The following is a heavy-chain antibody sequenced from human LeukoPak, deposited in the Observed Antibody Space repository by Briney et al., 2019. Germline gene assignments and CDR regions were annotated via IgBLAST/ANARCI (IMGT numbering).Heavy chain of an antibody. Sequence: GGSLRLSCTASGFTFSDYDMNWVRLAPGKGLEWVSSISGRSSHMYYTDSAKGRFTISRDNAKNSLYLQMNSLRAEDTAVYYCARAFPPLRTSAAGDFWGQGTLVTVCS. J-gene: IGHJ4*02. V-gene: IGHV3-21*06. CDR1: GFTFSDYD. CDR2: ISGRSSHM. CDR3: ARAFPPLRTSAAGDF. D-gene: IGHD6-25*01.